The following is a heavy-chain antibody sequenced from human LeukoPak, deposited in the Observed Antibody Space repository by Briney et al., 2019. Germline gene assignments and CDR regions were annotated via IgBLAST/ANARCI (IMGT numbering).Heavy chain of an antibody. Sequence: PGGSLRLSCVTSGFTFGAYAMHWVRQAPGRGLEWGAVIWYDGSNKYYADSVKGGFTISRDNSKNTLYLQMNSLRPEDTAVYYCARDLTRGYTYGSEDSWGQGTLVTVSS. CDR3: ARDLTRGYTYGSEDS. CDR2: IWYDGSNK. V-gene: IGHV3-33*01. D-gene: IGHD5-18*01. J-gene: IGHJ4*02. CDR1: GFTFGAYA.